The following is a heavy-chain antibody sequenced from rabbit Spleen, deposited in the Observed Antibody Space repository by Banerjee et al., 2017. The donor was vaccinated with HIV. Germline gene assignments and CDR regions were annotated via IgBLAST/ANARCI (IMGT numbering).Heavy chain of an antibody. CDR2: IDMSKGRV. CDR1: GLDFSSSYW. CDR3: ARDAAGREDFNL. Sequence: QSLEESGGDLVKPGASLTLTCTASGLDFSSSYWICWVRQAPGKGLEWIACIDMSKGRVYYANWAKGRFTISKTSSTTVTLRMTSLTAADTATYFCARDAAGREDFNLWGQGTLVTVS. D-gene: IGHD4-2*01. J-gene: IGHJ4*01. V-gene: IGHV1S40*01.